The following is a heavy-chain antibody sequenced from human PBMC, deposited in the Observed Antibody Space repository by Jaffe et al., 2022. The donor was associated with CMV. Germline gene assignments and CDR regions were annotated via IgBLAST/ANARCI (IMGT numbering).Heavy chain of an antibody. J-gene: IGHJ6*02. CDR2: IYYSGST. CDR1: GGSISSSSYY. CDR3: ARLVPHPVWSGYYPNYYGMDV. Sequence: QLQLQESGPGLVKPSETLSLTCTVSGGSISSSSYYWGWIRQPPGKGLEWIGSIYYSGSTYYNPSLKSRVTISVDTSKNQFSLKLSSVTAADTAVYYCARLVPHPVWSGYYPNYYGMDVWGQGTTVTVSS. D-gene: IGHD3-3*01. V-gene: IGHV4-39*01.